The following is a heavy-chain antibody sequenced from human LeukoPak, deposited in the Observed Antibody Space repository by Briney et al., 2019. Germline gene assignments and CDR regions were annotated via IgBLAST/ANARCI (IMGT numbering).Heavy chain of an antibody. J-gene: IGHJ4*02. CDR2: IYYSGST. CDR1: GGSISSSSYY. D-gene: IGHD4-17*01. Sequence: SETLSLTCTVSGGSISSSSYYWGWIRQPPGKGLEWIGSIYYSGSTYYNPSLKSRVTISVDTSKNQFSLKLSSVTAADTAVYYCARHGEYGDYDDYFDYWGQGTLVTVSS. V-gene: IGHV4-39*01. CDR3: ARHGEYGDYDDYFDY.